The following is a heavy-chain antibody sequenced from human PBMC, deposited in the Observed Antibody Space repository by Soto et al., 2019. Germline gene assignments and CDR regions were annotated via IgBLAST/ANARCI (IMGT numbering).Heavy chain of an antibody. Sequence: SETLSLTCAVYGGSFSGYYWSWIRQPPGKGLEWIGEINHSGSTNYNPSLKSRVTISVDTSKNQFSLKLSSVTAADTAVYYCAKDYSNDNWSGFDPWGQGTLVTVSS. V-gene: IGHV4-34*01. CDR3: AKDYSNDNWSGFDP. CDR1: GGSFSGYY. D-gene: IGHD4-4*01. CDR2: INHSGST. J-gene: IGHJ5*02.